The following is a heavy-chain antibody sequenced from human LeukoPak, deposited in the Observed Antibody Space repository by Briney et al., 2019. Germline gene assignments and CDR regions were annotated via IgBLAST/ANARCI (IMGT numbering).Heavy chain of an antibody. Sequence: PGGSLRLSCAASGFTFSSYAKSWVGQAPGKGLEWVSAISGSGGSTYYADSVKGRFTISRDNSKNTLYLQMNSLRAEDTAVYYCAKDFGGGWSGFVAGPDASDIWGQGTMVTVSS. CDR2: ISGSGGST. CDR3: AKDFGGGWSGFVAGPDASDI. V-gene: IGHV3-23*01. J-gene: IGHJ3*02. D-gene: IGHD2-15*01. CDR1: GFTFSSYA.